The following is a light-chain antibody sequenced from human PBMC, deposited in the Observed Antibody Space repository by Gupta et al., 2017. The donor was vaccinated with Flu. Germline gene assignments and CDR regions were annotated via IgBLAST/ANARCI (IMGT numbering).Light chain of an antibody. J-gene: IGKJ1*01. Sequence: SSLYASVGDRGTITCRASQSIKTYLTWYKQKPEKAPKLLINDASSWQTGVPSRFSGSGSGKDFTLSISSRQQDDFAAYYSQQTDNTPPWTFGQGTKVEFK. CDR2: DAS. V-gene: IGKV1-39*01. CDR1: QSIKTY. CDR3: QQTDNTPPWT.